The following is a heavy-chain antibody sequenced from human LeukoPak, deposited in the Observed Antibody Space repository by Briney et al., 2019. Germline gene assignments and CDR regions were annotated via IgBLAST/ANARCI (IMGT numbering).Heavy chain of an antibody. Sequence: GGSLTLSCKVSGFTFSDFAMTWVRQAPGKGLEGVGFIIRRSYSGTPGYAASVRGRFTISIDDSKNIAFLQMNNLKTEDTAIYYCSRDSHGDDVFDYWGQGAVVTVSS. J-gene: IGHJ4*02. D-gene: IGHD3-3*01. V-gene: IGHV3-49*04. CDR3: SRDSHGDDVFDY. CDR1: GFTFSDFA. CDR2: IIRRSYSGTP.